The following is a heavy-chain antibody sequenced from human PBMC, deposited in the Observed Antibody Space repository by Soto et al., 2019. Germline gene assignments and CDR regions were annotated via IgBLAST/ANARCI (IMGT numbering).Heavy chain of an antibody. J-gene: IGHJ4*02. V-gene: IGHV4-34*01. CDR3: ARDFGAGAHFAH. CDR1: GGSLTDYW. Sequence: QVHLQQWGTGLLKPSETLSLTCAVYGGSLTDYWWTWIRQTPGKGLEWIGEINHIGESNHNPSLKSRVTISLDTSQNQFSLKLTSVTVADTAVYYCARDFGAGAHFAHWGQGRLVTVSP. D-gene: IGHD3-10*01. CDR2: INHIGES.